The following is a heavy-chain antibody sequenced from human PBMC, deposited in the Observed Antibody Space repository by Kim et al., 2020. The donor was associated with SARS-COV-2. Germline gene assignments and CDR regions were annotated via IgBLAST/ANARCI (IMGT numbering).Heavy chain of an antibody. CDR1: GFFFSTYW. CDR3: VRDYGPEHQGVA. V-gene: IGHV3-74*01. CDR2: IREDGGDT. D-gene: IGHD3-10*01. J-gene: IGHJ4*02. Sequence: GGSLRLSCVASGFFFSTYWMSWVRQAPGKGLVWIARIREDGGDTLYADSVKGRFTISRDNGKNVVSLQMNSLMSEDTAIYYCVRDYGPEHQGVAWGQGTLVTVSP.